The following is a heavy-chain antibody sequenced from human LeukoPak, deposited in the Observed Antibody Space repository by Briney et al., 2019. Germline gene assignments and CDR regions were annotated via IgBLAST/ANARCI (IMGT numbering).Heavy chain of an antibody. CDR3: ARAGYGDYFDY. Sequence: GGSLRLSCSASGFTFSRYAMHWVRQAPGKGLEWVAVIWYDGSNKYYADSVKGRFTISGDNSKNTLYLQMNSLRAEDTAVYYCARAGYGDYFDYWGQGTLVTVSS. CDR2: IWYDGSNK. V-gene: IGHV3-33*08. CDR1: GFTFSRYA. D-gene: IGHD4-17*01. J-gene: IGHJ4*02.